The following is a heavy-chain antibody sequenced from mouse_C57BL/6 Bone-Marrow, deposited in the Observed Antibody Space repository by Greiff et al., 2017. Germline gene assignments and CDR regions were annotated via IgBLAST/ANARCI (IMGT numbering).Heavy chain of an antibody. Sequence: VQLQQSGAELVRPGTSVKVSCKASGYAFTNYLIEWVKQGPGQGLEWIGVINPGSGGTNYNEKFKGKATLTADKSSSTAYMQLSSLTSEDSAVYFCAREMYYYGSSFLYWGQGTLVTVSA. CDR3: AREMYYYGSSFLY. J-gene: IGHJ3*01. V-gene: IGHV1-54*01. D-gene: IGHD1-1*01. CDR1: GYAFTNYL. CDR2: INPGSGGT.